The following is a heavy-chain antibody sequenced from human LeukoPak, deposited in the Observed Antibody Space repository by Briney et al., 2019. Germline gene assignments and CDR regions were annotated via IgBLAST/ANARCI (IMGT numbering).Heavy chain of an antibody. CDR3: ARDYGNGGDYFDY. V-gene: IGHV3-30-3*01. J-gene: IGHJ4*02. CDR1: AFIFSDYP. Sequence: PGRSLRLSCAASAFIFSDYPMHWVRQAPGKGLEWVAVISYDGSKKYYADSVKGRFTISRDNSKNTLYLQMNSLRAEDTAVYYCARDYGNGGDYFDYWGQGTLVTVSS. D-gene: IGHD7-27*01. CDR2: ISYDGSKK.